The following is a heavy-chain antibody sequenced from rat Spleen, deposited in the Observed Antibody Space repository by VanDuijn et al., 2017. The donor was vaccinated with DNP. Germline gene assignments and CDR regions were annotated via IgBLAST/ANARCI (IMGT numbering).Heavy chain of an antibody. Sequence: EVQLVESGGDLVQPGRSLKLSCVASGFTFSDYLMTWIRQVPGKGLEWIASISNSGGSTFYPDSVKGRFTISRDNAKNTLYLQMDSVRSEDTATYYCTTATTVATSYWGQGVMVTVSS. CDR1: GFTFSDYL. CDR2: ISNSGGST. CDR3: TTATTVATSY. V-gene: IGHV5-31*01. J-gene: IGHJ2*01. D-gene: IGHD1-3*01.